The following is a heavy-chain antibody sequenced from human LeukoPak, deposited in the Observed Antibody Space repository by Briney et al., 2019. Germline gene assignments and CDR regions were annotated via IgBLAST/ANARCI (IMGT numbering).Heavy chain of an antibody. CDR3: AKDLSSGWRIYWYFDL. CDR1: GFTVSSNY. V-gene: IGHV3-53*05. D-gene: IGHD6-19*01. Sequence: GGSLRLSCAASGFTVSSNYMSWVRQAPGKGLEWVSVIYSGGSTYYADSVKGRFTISRDNSKNTLYLQMNSLRAEDTAVYYCAKDLSSGWRIYWYFDLWGRGTLVTVSS. CDR2: IYSGGST. J-gene: IGHJ2*01.